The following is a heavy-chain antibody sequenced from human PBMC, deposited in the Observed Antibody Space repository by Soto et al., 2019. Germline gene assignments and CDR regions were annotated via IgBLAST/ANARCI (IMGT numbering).Heavy chain of an antibody. Sequence: QVQLQESGPGLVKPSQTLSLTCTVSGGSISSGGYYWSWIRQHPGKGLEWIGYIYYSGSTYYNPSLKSRVTISVDTSKNQISLKLSSATTADTAVYYCARARMVRGANFDYWGQGTLVTVSS. V-gene: IGHV4-31*03. D-gene: IGHD3-10*01. CDR2: IYYSGST. CDR3: ARARMVRGANFDY. CDR1: GGSISSGGYY. J-gene: IGHJ4*02.